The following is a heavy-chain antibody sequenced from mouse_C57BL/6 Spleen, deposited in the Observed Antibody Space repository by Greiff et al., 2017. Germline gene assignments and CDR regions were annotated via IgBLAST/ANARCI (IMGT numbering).Heavy chain of an antibody. CDR3: ASDYVFAY. V-gene: IGHV5-16*01. D-gene: IGHD1-1*02. CDR1: GFTFSDYY. CDR2: INYDGSST. Sequence: EVQLMESEGGLVQPGSSMKLSCTASGFTFSDYYMAWVRQVPEKGLEWVANINYDGSSTYYLDSLKSRFIISRDNANSTLYLQMSSLKSEDTATYYCASDYVFAYWGQGTLVTVSA. J-gene: IGHJ3*01.